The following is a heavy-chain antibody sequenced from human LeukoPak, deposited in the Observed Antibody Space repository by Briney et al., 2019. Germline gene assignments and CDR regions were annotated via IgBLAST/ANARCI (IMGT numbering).Heavy chain of an antibody. J-gene: IGHJ6*03. D-gene: IGHD3-16*01. Sequence: PSETLSLTCTVSGGSISSYYWSWIRQPAGKGLEWIGRIYTSGSTNYNPSLKSRVTMSVDTSKNQFSLKLSSVTAADTAVYYCARNGDDNGHYYHYYMDVWGKGTTVTVSS. CDR1: GGSISSYY. CDR3: ARNGDDNGHYYHYYMDV. CDR2: IYTSGST. V-gene: IGHV4-4*07.